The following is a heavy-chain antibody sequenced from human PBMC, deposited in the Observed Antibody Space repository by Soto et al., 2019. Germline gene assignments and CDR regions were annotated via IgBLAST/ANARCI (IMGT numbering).Heavy chain of an antibody. J-gene: IGHJ3*02. CDR3: ARHPADTYYYDSSIRPTGYAFDI. CDR1: GYSFAGYW. D-gene: IGHD3-22*01. V-gene: IGHV5-51*01. CDR2: INPGELNYDI. Sequence: GESLKISCKGSGYSFAGYWIGWVRQMPGKGLDWMGVINPGELNYDIRYSPSFRGQVTISADRSTNTAYLQWSSLKASDTAMYYCARHPADTYYYDSSIRPTGYAFDIWGQGTMVTV.